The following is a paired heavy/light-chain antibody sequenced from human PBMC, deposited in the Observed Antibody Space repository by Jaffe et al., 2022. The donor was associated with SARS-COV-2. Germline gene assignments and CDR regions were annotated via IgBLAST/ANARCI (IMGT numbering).Heavy chain of an antibody. CDR2: TSYDGSIK. Sequence: QVQLVESGGGVVQPGRSLRLSCAASGFTYSNYGMHWVRQAPGKGLEWVAATSYDGSIKYYVDSVKGRFTISRENSKNTLYLQMNSLSAEDTAVYYCAKDLLSDNVGTVWFDPWGQGTLVTVSS. D-gene: IGHD1-1*01. V-gene: IGHV3-30*18. CDR1: GFTYSNYG. CDR3: AKDLLSDNVGTVWFDP. J-gene: IGHJ5*02.
Light chain of an antibody. V-gene: IGLV2-23*02. Sequence: QSALTQPASVSGSPGQSITVSCTGTSSDVGSYNLVSWFQQHPGKAPKLMIYEVSKRLSGVSNRFSGSNSGNTASLTISGLQAEDEADYYCCSYAGGGTYVFGTGTKVTVL. J-gene: IGLJ1*01. CDR3: CSYAGGGTYV. CDR2: EVS. CDR1: SSDVGSYNL.